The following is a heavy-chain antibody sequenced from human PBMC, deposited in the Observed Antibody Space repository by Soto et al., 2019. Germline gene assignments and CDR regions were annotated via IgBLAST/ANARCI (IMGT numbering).Heavy chain of an antibody. Sequence: GGSLRLSCAASGFTFSSYAMSWVRPAPGKGLEWVSAISGSGGSTYYADSVKGRFTISRDNSKNTLYLQMNSLRAEDTAVYYCAKDPSYYYGSGVNWFDPWGQGTLVTVSS. V-gene: IGHV3-23*01. CDR1: GFTFSSYA. CDR2: ISGSGGST. CDR3: AKDPSYYYGSGVNWFDP. D-gene: IGHD3-10*01. J-gene: IGHJ5*02.